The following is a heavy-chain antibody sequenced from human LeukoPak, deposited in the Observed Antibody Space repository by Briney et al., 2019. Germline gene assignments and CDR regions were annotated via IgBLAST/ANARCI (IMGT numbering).Heavy chain of an antibody. J-gene: IGHJ4*02. CDR2: IYHSGST. CDR1: GYSISSGYY. V-gene: IGHV4-38-2*01. D-gene: IGHD3-16*01. Sequence: SETLSLTCAVSGYSISSGYYWGWIRQPPGKGLEWIGSIYHSGSTYYNPSLKSRVTISVDTSKNQFSLKLSSVTAADTAVYYCASPERGYWGQGTLATVSS. CDR3: ASPERGY.